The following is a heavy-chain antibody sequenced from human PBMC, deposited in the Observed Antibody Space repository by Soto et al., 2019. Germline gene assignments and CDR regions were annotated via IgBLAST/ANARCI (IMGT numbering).Heavy chain of an antibody. D-gene: IGHD3-3*01. CDR1: GYTFTSYD. Sequence: QVQLAQSGAEVKKPGASVKVSCKASGYTFTSYDINWVRQATGQGLEWMGWMNPNSGNTGYAQKFQGRVTMTRNTSISTAYMELSSLRSEDTAVYYCARGSLDYDFWSGYYKYYYYYYMDVWGKGTTVTVSS. CDR2: MNPNSGNT. CDR3: ARGSLDYDFWSGYYKYYYYYYMDV. V-gene: IGHV1-8*01. J-gene: IGHJ6*03.